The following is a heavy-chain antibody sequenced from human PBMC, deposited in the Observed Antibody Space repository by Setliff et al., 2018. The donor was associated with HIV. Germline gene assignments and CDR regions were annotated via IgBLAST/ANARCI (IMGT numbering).Heavy chain of an antibody. J-gene: IGHJ4*02. D-gene: IGHD3-16*02. CDR1: GYIFFGYD. CDR3: VRDGIIRTTRVFDY. V-gene: IGHV1-18*04. Sequence: ASVKVSCKASGYIFFGYDISWVRQAPGQGLEWMGWIDVNKGNTNYAEKFQGRVTLTTDTSTNTAYMEVRSLTSDDTAVYYCVRDGIIRTTRVFDYWGQGTLVTVSS. CDR2: IDVNKGNT.